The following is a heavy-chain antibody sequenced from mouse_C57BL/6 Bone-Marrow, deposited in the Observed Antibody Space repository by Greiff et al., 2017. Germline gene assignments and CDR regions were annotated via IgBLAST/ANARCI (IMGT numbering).Heavy chain of an antibody. CDR2: IHPNSGST. Sequence: VQLQQPGAELVKPGASVKLSCKASGYTFTSYWMHWVKQRPGQGLEWIGMIHPNSGSTNYNEKFKSKATLTVDKSSSKAYMQLSSLTSEDSAVYYCARFPIYYYGSWFAYWGQGTLVTVSA. CDR3: ARFPIYYYGSWFAY. V-gene: IGHV1-64*01. J-gene: IGHJ3*01. CDR1: GYTFTSYW. D-gene: IGHD1-1*01.